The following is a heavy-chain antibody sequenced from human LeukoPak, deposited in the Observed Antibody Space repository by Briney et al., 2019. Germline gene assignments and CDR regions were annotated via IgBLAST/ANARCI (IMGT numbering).Heavy chain of an antibody. V-gene: IGHV5-51*01. D-gene: IGHD4-11*01. CDR3: ARRLTTATFDY. CDR2: IYPGDSDT. CDR1: GYSFNNYW. Sequence: GESLKISCEGSGYSFNNYWIVWVRQMPGEGLEWMGIIYPGDSDTRYSPSFQGLVTISVDKSISTAYLQWGSLKASDTAMYYCARRLTTATFDYWGQGTLVTVSS. J-gene: IGHJ4*02.